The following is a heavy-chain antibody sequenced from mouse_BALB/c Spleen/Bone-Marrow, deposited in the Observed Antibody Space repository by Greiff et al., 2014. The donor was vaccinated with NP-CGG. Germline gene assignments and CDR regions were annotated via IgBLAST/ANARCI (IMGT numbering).Heavy chain of an antibody. CDR2: INPXXDXX. Sequence: QLQESGPELVKPGASVKMSCKASGYTFTSYVMHWVKQKPGQGLEWIGYINPXXDXXXXXXXXXXKATLTSDKSSSTAYMELSSRTAEDSAVYYCARKVWYYAMDYWGQGTSVTVSS. J-gene: IGHJ4*01. V-gene: IGHV1-14*01. CDR1: GYTFTSYV. D-gene: IGHD2-10*02. CDR3: ARKVWYYAMDY.